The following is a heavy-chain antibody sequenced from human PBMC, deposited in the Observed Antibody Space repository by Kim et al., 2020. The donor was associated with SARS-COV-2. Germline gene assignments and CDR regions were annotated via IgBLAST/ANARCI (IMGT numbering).Heavy chain of an antibody. J-gene: IGHJ6*02. V-gene: IGHV3-48*03. CDR2: ISSSGSTI. CDR3: ARDYYQQRYYYYGMDV. Sequence: GGSLRLSCAASGFTFSSYEMNWVRQAPGKGLEWVSYISSSGSTIYYADSVKGRFTISRDNAKNSLYLQMNSLRAEDTAVYYCARDYYQQRYYYYGMDVWGQGTTVTVSS. CDR1: GFTFSSYE. D-gene: IGHD2-2*01.